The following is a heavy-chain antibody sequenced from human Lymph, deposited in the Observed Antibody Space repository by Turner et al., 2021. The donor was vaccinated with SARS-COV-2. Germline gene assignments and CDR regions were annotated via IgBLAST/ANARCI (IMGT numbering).Heavy chain of an antibody. J-gene: IGHJ3*02. CDR3: ARDNPHDAFGI. CDR1: GFNVSSNY. CDR2: IYSGGST. V-gene: IGHV3-53*02. Sequence: EVQLVETGGGLIQPGGSLRLSCAASGFNVSSNYMSWVRQAPGKGLEWVSVIYSGGSTFYADSVRGRFTISRDNSKNTLYLQMNSLRAEDTAVYYCARDNPHDAFGIWGQGTMVTVSS.